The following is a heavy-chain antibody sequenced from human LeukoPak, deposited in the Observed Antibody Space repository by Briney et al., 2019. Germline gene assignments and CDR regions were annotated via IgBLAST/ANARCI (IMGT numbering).Heavy chain of an antibody. D-gene: IGHD3-3*01. J-gene: IGHJ5*02. CDR2: ISYDGSNK. Sequence: GGSLRLSCAASGFTFSSYAMHWVRQAPGKGLEWVAVISYDGSNKYYADSVKGRFTISRDNSKNTLYLQMNSLRAEDTAVYYCARARDDFSAWGVIDPWGQGTPVTVSS. V-gene: IGHV3-30-3*01. CDR1: GFTFSSYA. CDR3: ARARDDFSAWGVIDP.